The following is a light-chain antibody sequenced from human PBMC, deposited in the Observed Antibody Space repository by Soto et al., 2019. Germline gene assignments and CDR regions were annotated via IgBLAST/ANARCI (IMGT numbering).Light chain of an antibody. V-gene: IGKV3-15*01. J-gene: IGKJ5*01. CDR1: QSVSSN. Sequence: QSPATLSLSPGQRATLSCRASQSVSSNLAWYQQKPGQAPRLLIYGASTRATGIPARFSGSGSGTEFTLTISSLQSEDFAVYYCQQYNNWPSITFGQGTRLEIK. CDR3: QQYNNWPSIT. CDR2: GAS.